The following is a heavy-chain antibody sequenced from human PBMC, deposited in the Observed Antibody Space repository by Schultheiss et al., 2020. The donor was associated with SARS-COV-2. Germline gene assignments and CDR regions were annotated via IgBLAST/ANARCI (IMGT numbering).Heavy chain of an antibody. Sequence: GGSLRLSCTASGFTFSDYWMSWVRQAPGRGLECVANIKQDGSEKYYVDSVKGRFTISRDNAKNSLYLQMNSLRAEDTAVYYCARGYYGSEYYFDYWGQGTLVTVSS. CDR3: ARGYYGSEYYFDY. V-gene: IGHV3-7*01. J-gene: IGHJ4*02. D-gene: IGHD3-10*01. CDR1: GFTFSDYW. CDR2: IKQDGSEK.